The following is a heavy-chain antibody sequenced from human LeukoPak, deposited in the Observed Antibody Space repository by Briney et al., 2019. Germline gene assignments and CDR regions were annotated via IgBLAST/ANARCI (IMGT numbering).Heavy chain of an antibody. D-gene: IGHD3-9*01. V-gene: IGHV1-24*01. J-gene: IGHJ4*02. CDR3: ATGTHYDLLPY. Sequence: PGASVKVSCKVSGYSITELSTHWVQQAPGKGLEWMGGFDPGSGEIIYEQKFQGRVTMTEDTSTDTAYMELSSLRSEDTALYYCATGTHYDLLPYWGQGTLVTVSS. CDR1: GYSITELS. CDR2: FDPGSGEI.